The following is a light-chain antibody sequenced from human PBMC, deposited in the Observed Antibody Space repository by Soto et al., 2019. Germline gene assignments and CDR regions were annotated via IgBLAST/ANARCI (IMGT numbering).Light chain of an antibody. CDR1: SSDVGGYNY. Sequence: QSALTQPASVSGSPGQSITISCTGTSSDVGGYNYVSWYQQHPGKAPKLMIYDVSNRPSGVSNRFSGSKSGNTAPLTISGLQADDEADYYCSSYTSSSTLVVFGGGTKLTVL. V-gene: IGLV2-14*01. CDR2: DVS. CDR3: SSYTSSSTLVV. J-gene: IGLJ2*01.